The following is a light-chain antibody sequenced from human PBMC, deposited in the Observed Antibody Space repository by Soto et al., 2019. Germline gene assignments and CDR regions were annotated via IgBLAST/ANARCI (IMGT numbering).Light chain of an antibody. CDR1: KSVSSSC. Sequence: EIVLTQSPGTLSLSPGERATLYCRASKSVSSSCLAWYQQKPGQAPRLLIYDASSRATGIPDRFSGSGSGTDFTLTISRLEPEDFAVYYCQQYGSSPRTFGQGTKLEIK. CDR2: DAS. CDR3: QQYGSSPRT. J-gene: IGKJ2*01. V-gene: IGKV3-20*01.